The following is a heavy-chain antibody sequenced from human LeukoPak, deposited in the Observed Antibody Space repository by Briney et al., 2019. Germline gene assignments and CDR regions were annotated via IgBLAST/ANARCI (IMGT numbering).Heavy chain of an antibody. CDR2: IYHSGST. J-gene: IGHJ5*02. D-gene: IGHD3-3*01. Sequence: PSQTLSLTCAVSGGSLSSGAYSWSWSRQPPGKGLEWIGYIYHSGSTYYNPSLKSRVTISVDRSKNQFSLKLSSVTAADTAVYYCARARGFWSGYYLDPWGQGTLVTVSS. CDR1: GGSLSSGAYS. V-gene: IGHV4-30-2*01. CDR3: ARARGFWSGYYLDP.